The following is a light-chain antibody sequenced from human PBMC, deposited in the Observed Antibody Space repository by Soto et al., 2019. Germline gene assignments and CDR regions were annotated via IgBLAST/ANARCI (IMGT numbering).Light chain of an antibody. Sequence: EIVMTQSPATLSVSPGERATLSCRASQSVSSNLAWYQKKPGQAPRLLIYGASTRATGIPARFSGSGSGTELTLNISSLQSEDFAVYYCQQYNKWPLTFGQGTRLEIK. J-gene: IGKJ5*01. CDR2: GAS. V-gene: IGKV3-15*01. CDR3: QQYNKWPLT. CDR1: QSVSSN.